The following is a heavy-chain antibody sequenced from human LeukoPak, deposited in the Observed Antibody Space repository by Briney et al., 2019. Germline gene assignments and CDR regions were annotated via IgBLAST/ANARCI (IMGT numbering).Heavy chain of an antibody. CDR1: GFTFSSYG. CDR2: IWYDGSNK. D-gene: IGHD6-19*01. CDR3: AREPHTVAGFY. V-gene: IGHV3-33*01. Sequence: GGSLRLSCAASGFTFSSYGMHWVRQAPGKGLEWVAVIWYDGSNKYYADSVKGRFTISRDNSKNTLYLQMNSLRAEDTAVYYCAREPHTVAGFYWGQGTLVTVSS. J-gene: IGHJ4*02.